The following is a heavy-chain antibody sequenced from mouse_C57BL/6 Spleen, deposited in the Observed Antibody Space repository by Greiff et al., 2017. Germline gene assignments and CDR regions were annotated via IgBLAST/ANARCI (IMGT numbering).Heavy chain of an antibody. V-gene: IGHV1-82*01. Sequence: QVQLQQSGPELVKPGASVKISCKASGYAFSSSWMNWVKQRPGKGLEWIGRIYPGDGDTNYNGKFKGKATLTADKSSSTAYMQLSSRTSEDSAVYFCARKDSSCSWFAYWGQGTLVTVSA. J-gene: IGHJ3*01. CDR1: GYAFSSSW. CDR3: ARKDSSCSWFAY. CDR2: IYPGDGDT. D-gene: IGHD3-2*02.